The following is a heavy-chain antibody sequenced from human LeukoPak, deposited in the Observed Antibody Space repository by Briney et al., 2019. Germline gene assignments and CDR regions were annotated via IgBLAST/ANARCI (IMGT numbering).Heavy chain of an antibody. D-gene: IGHD3-3*01. V-gene: IGHV4-59*08. Sequence: SETLSLTCTVSGGSISSYYWSWIRQPPGKGLEWIGYIYYSGSTNYNPSLKSRVTISVDTSKNQFSLKLSSVTAADTAVYYCARHAGRITIFDYWSQGTLVTVSS. J-gene: IGHJ4*02. CDR2: IYYSGST. CDR1: GGSISSYY. CDR3: ARHAGRITIFDY.